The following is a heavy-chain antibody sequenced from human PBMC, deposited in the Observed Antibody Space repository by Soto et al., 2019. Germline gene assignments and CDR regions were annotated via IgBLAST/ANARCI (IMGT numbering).Heavy chain of an antibody. J-gene: IGHJ4*02. CDR3: ARHGYYYDSTDYYYFV. CDR1: GGSVSSTNHY. Sequence: LSLTCTVSGGSVSSTNHYWGWIRQPPGKGLEWIGDIYYTGMTRYNPSLKSRVTISVDTSKDQFSLKLSSVTAADTAVYYCARHGYYYDSTDYYYFVWGQGTLVTVSS. V-gene: IGHV4-39*01. D-gene: IGHD3-22*01. CDR2: IYYTGMT.